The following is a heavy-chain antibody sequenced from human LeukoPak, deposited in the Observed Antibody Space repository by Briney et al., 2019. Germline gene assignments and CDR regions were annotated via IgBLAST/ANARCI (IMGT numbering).Heavy chain of an antibody. D-gene: IGHD6-19*01. CDR3: ARDVSTSGWRYFDL. Sequence: GASVKVSCKASGYTLTSYGISWVRQAPGQGLEWMGWISAYNGNTNYAQKLQGRVTMTTDTSTSTAYMELRSLRSDDTAIYYCARDVSTSGWRYFDLWGHGALVTVSS. J-gene: IGHJ2*01. V-gene: IGHV1-18*01. CDR2: ISAYNGNT. CDR1: GYTLTSYG.